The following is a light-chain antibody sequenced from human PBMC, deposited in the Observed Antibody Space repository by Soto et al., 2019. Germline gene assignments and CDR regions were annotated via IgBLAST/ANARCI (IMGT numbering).Light chain of an antibody. CDR3: QQYNSDWT. CDR2: DAS. Sequence: DIQMTQSPYTLSASVGDRVTITCRASHSMSSWLAWYQQKPGKAPKLLIYDASSLESGVPSRFSGSGSRTEFTLTISSLQPDDFASYYCQQYNSDWTFGQGTKVEIK. CDR1: HSMSSW. J-gene: IGKJ1*01. V-gene: IGKV1-5*01.